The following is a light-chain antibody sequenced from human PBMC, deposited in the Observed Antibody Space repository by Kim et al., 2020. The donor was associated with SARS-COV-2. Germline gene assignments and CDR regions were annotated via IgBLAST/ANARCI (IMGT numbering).Light chain of an antibody. CDR1: QSISIW. J-gene: IGKJ1*01. Sequence: SASVGDSVTNTCRASQSISIWLAWYQQIPGKATKLLIYKASSLESEVPSRFSGSGSGTEFTLTISSLQPDDFATYYCQQYSSHWTFGQGTKVDIK. CDR3: QQYSSHWT. V-gene: IGKV1-5*03. CDR2: KAS.